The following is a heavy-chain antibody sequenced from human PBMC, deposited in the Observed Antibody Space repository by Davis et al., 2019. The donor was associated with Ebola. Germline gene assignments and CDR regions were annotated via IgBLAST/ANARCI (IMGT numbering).Heavy chain of an antibody. J-gene: IGHJ4*02. CDR1: GITVSASD. D-gene: IGHD6-19*01. CDR2: ISSGGGT. Sequence: GESLKISCAASGITVSASDMSWVRQAPGKGLEWVSIISSGGGTSYSDSVKGRFTISRDNPKNTLYLQMNNLRGDDTAVYYCATTQWLREFDNWGQGTLVTVSS. V-gene: IGHV3-53*01. CDR3: ATTQWLREFDN.